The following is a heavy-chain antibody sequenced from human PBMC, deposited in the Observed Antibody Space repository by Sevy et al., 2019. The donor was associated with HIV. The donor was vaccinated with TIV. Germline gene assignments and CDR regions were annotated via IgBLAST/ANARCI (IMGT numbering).Heavy chain of an antibody. CDR3: ARAGYDFWSRYSTFDY. CDR2: IYHSGST. V-gene: IGHV4-38-2*01. Sequence: SETLSLTCAVSGYSISSGYYWGWIRQPPGKGLEWIGSIYHSGSTYYNPSLKSRVTISVDTSKNQFSLKLSSVTAADTAVYYCARAGYDFWSRYSTFDYWGQGTLVTVSS. J-gene: IGHJ4*02. CDR1: GYSISSGYY. D-gene: IGHD3-3*01.